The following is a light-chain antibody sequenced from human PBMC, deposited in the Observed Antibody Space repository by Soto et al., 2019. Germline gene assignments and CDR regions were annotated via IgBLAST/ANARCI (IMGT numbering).Light chain of an antibody. CDR2: RNN. CDR3: AAWDDSLSGLV. J-gene: IGLJ2*01. V-gene: IGLV1-47*01. Sequence: QSVLTQPPSASGTPGQRVTISCSGSSSNIGSNYVYWYQQLPGPAPKLLIYRNNQRPSGVPDRFSGSKSGTSDSLPISGLRSEDEADYYCAAWDDSLSGLVFGGGTKLTVL. CDR1: SSNIGSNY.